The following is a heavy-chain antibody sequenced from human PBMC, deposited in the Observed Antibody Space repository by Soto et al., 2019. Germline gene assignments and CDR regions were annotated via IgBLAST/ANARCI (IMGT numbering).Heavy chain of an antibody. CDR1: GFTFSSYW. Sequence: GGSLRLSCAASGFTFSSYWMSWGLQAPGKGLEWVANIKQDGSEKYYVDSVKGRFTISRDNAKNSLYLQMNSLRAEDTAVYYCARVRATVTDSGYGDWGQGTRVTVLS. CDR3: ARVRATVTDSGYGD. V-gene: IGHV3-7*01. CDR2: IKQDGSEK. J-gene: IGHJ4*02. D-gene: IGHD5-12*01.